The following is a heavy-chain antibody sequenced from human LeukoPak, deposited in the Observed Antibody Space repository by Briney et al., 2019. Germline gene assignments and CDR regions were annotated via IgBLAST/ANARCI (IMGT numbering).Heavy chain of an antibody. J-gene: IGHJ4*02. CDR3: AKGSWDIVVVPAAIEFDY. Sequence: GGSLRLSCAASGFTFRSYAMRWVRQAPGKGLEWVSAISGSGGSTYYADSVKGRFTISRDNSKNTLYLQMNSLRAEDTAVYYCAKGSWDIVVVPAAIEFDYWGQGTLVTVSS. CDR2: ISGSGGST. D-gene: IGHD2-2*01. CDR1: GFTFRSYA. V-gene: IGHV3-23*01.